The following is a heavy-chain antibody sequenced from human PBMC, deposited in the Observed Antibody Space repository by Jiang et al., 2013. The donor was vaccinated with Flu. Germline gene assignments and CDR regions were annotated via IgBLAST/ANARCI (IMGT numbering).Heavy chain of an antibody. D-gene: IGHD6-19*01. CDR3: ARTPSPNSSGWYLSWYFDY. CDR1: GFSLSTSGMC. V-gene: IGHV2-70*11. CDR2: IDWDDDK. Sequence: KPTQTLTLTCTFSGFSLSTSGMCVSWIRQPPGKALEWLARIDWDDDKYYSTSLKTRLTISKDTSKNQVVLTMTNMDPVDTATYYCARTPSPNSSGWYLSWYFDYWGQGTLVHRLL. J-gene: IGHJ4*02.